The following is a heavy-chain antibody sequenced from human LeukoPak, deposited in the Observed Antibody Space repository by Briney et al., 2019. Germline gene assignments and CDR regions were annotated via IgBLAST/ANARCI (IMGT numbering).Heavy chain of an antibody. J-gene: IGHJ6*03. D-gene: IGHD3-10*01. CDR3: ARQSSDYYYYYIDV. Sequence: SETLSLTCTVSGGSISSSHYYWGWIRPSPGKGLEWIGSIYYSGTTYYNSSLESRVTISDDTSKNRFSLMLTSLTAADTAVYYCARQSSDYYYYYIDVWGEGTTVIVSS. V-gene: IGHV4-39*01. CDR1: GGSISSSHYY. CDR2: IYYSGTT.